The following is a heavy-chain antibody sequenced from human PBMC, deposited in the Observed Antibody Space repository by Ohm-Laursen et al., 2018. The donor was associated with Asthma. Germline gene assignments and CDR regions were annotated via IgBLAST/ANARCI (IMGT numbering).Heavy chain of an antibody. CDR2: IYYSGST. J-gene: IGHJ5*02. Sequence: TLSLTCTVSGGSISSGGYYWSWIRQHPGKGLEWIGYIYYSGSTYYNPSLKSRVTISVDTSKNQFSLKLSSVTAADTAVYYCARKRDIRDWFDPWGQGTLVTVSS. CDR1: GGSISSGGYY. CDR3: ARKRDIRDWFDP. V-gene: IGHV4-31*03. D-gene: IGHD3-10*01.